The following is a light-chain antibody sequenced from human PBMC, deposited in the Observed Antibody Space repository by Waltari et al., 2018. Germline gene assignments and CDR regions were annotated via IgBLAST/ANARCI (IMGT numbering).Light chain of an antibody. CDR3: ATWDNSLINRV. J-gene: IGLJ3*02. CDR1: SSNIGDNY. V-gene: IGLV1-47*02. CDR2: YSN. Sequence: QSVLTQPPSVSGAPGQSVTIPCSGSSSNIGDNYVYWYRQFPGAAPKLLVFYSNQRPSGVPDRISGSKSGTSASLAITGLRSEDEADYYCATWDNSLINRVFGGGTRLTV.